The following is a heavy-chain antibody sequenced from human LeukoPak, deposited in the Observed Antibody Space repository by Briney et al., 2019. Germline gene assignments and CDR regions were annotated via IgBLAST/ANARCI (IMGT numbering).Heavy chain of an antibody. J-gene: IGHJ6*02. CDR2: IIPILGIA. Sequence: ASVKVSCKASGYTFTSYGICWVRQAPGQGLEWMGRIIPILGIANYAQKFQGRVTITADKSTSTAYMELSSLRSEDTAVYYCATTNTVTNGMDVWGQGTTVTVSS. V-gene: IGHV1-69*04. CDR1: GYTFTSYG. CDR3: ATTNTVTNGMDV. D-gene: IGHD4-11*01.